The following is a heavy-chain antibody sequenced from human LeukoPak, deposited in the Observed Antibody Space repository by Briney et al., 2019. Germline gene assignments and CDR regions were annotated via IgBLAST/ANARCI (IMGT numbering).Heavy chain of an antibody. J-gene: IGHJ3*02. Sequence: PGGSLRLSCAASGFTFSSYSMNWVRQAPGKGLEWVSSISSSSSYIYYADSVKGRFTISRDNAKNSLYLQMNSLRAEDTAVYYCARDSYDSSGYYYRSDAFDIWGQGTMVTVSS. CDR2: ISSSSSYI. CDR1: GFTFSSYS. V-gene: IGHV3-21*01. CDR3: ARDSYDSSGYYYRSDAFDI. D-gene: IGHD3-22*01.